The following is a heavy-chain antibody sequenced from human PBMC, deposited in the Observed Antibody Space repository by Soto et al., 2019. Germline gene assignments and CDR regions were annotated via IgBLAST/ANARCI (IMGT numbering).Heavy chain of an antibody. CDR2: ISYDGSNK. CDR1: GFTFSSYA. D-gene: IGHD1-26*01. J-gene: IGHJ6*02. Sequence: VQLVESGGGVVQPGRSLRLSCAASGFTFSSYAMHWVRQAPGKGLEWVAVISYDGSNKYYADSVKGRFTISRDNSKNTLYLQMNSLRAEDTAVYYCARDPGRGGATNYYYYGMDVWGQGTTVTVSS. V-gene: IGHV3-30-3*01. CDR3: ARDPGRGGATNYYYYGMDV.